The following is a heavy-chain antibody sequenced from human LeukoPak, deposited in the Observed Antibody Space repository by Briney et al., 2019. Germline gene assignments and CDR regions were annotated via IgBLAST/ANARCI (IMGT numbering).Heavy chain of an antibody. CDR3: ARDGDSSGYYAAFDI. D-gene: IGHD3-22*01. J-gene: IGHJ3*02. CDR1: GFTFSDYY. CDR2: ITSSSIYT. V-gene: IGHV3-11*06. Sequence: GGSLRLSCAASGFTFSDYYMSWIRQAPGKGLEWVSYITSSSIYTNYADSVKGRFTISRDNAKNSLYLQMNSPRDEDTAVYYCARDGDSSGYYAAFDIWGQGTMVTVSS.